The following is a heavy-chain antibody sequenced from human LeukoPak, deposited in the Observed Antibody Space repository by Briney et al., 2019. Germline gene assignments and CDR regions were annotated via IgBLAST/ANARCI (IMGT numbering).Heavy chain of an antibody. CDR1: GFTFDDYA. Sequence: GRSLRLSCAASGFTFDDYAMHWVRHAPGKGLEWVSGISWNSGSIGYADSVTGRFTISRDNAKNSLYLQMNSLRAEDTALYYCAKARARVVTATFDYWGQGTLVTVSS. CDR3: AKARARVVTATFDY. CDR2: ISWNSGSI. J-gene: IGHJ4*02. D-gene: IGHD2-21*02. V-gene: IGHV3-9*01.